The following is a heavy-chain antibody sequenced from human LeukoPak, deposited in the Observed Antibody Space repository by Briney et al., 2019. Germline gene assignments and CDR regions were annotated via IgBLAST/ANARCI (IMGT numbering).Heavy chain of an antibody. V-gene: IGHV3-21*01. CDR1: GFTFSSYS. Sequence: GGSLRLSCAASGFTFSSYSMNWVRQAPGKGLEWVSSISSSSYIYYADSVKGRFTISRDNAKNSLYLQMNSLRAEDTAVYYCAKAPSAYSSAIDYWGQGTLVTVSS. CDR2: ISSSSYI. CDR3: AKAPSAYSSAIDY. J-gene: IGHJ4*02. D-gene: IGHD6-19*01.